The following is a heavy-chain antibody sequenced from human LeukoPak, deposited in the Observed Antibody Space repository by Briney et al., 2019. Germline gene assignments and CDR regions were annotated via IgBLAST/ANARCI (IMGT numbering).Heavy chain of an antibody. D-gene: IGHD3-22*01. V-gene: IGHV4-4*07. Sequence: SETLSLTCTVSGDSISSCYWSWIRQPAGKGLEWIGRIYTSGSTNYNPSLKSRVTISVDKSKNHFSLKLISVTAADTAVYYCAREGDNTGSPVYFDYWGQGTLVTVSS. CDR2: IYTSGST. J-gene: IGHJ4*02. CDR3: AREGDNTGSPVYFDY. CDR1: GDSISSCY.